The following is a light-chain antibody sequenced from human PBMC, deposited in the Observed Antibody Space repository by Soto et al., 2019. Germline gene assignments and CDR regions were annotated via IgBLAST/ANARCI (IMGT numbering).Light chain of an antibody. J-gene: IGLJ2*01. Sequence: QSVLTQPASVSGSPGQSITISCTGTSSDVGGYNYVSWYQQHPGKAPKLIIYDVSNRPSGVSNRFSGSKSGNTASLTISGLQGEDEADYYCSSYTSNKTLVAFGGGTKLTVL. V-gene: IGLV2-14*01. CDR1: SSDVGGYNY. CDR3: SSYTSNKTLVA. CDR2: DVS.